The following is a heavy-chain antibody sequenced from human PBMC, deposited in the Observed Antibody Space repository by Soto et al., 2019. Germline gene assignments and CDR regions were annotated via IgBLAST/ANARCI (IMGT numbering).Heavy chain of an antibody. CDR2: IIPIFGTA. CDR3: ARGGGYDSTWFDP. CDR1: GYTFTSYY. D-gene: IGHD5-12*01. Sequence: SVKVSCKASGYTFTSYYMHWVRQAPGQGLEWMGGIIPIFGTANYAQKFQGRVTITADESTSTAYMELSSLRSEDTAVYYCARGGGYDSTWFDPWGQGTLVTVSS. J-gene: IGHJ5*02. V-gene: IGHV1-69*13.